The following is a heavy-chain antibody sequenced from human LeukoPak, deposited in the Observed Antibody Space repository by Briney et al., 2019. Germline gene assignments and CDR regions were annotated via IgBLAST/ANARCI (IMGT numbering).Heavy chain of an antibody. CDR1: GFTFSSYA. CDR2: INGGGGST. D-gene: IGHD2-2*01. Sequence: PGGSLRLSCAASGFTFSSYAMSWVRQAPGKGLEWVSAINGGGGSTYYADSVKGRFTISRDNSKNTLELQMNSMRPEDTAVYYCAKVPAAMYWYFDLWGRGTLVSVSS. V-gene: IGHV3-23*01. J-gene: IGHJ2*01. CDR3: AKVPAAMYWYFDL.